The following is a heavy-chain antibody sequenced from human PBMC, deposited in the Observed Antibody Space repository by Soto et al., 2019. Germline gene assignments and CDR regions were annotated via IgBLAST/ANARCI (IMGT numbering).Heavy chain of an antibody. CDR2: ISGSGENT. V-gene: IGHV3-23*01. J-gene: IGHJ4*02. CDR3: AKRREGGYYIFDY. CDR1: GFTFSSFA. Sequence: GGSLRLSCAASGFTFSSFAMSWVRQAPGKGLEWVSSISGSGENTYYADSVKGRLNISIDNSKNTLYLQMNSLRAEDTAVYYCAKRREGGYYIFDYWGQGTPVTVSS. D-gene: IGHD3-10*01.